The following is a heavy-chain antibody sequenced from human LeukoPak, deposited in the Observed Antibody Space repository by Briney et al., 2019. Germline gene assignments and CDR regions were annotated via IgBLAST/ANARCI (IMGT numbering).Heavy chain of an antibody. D-gene: IGHD5-24*01. CDR1: GGSISSYY. CDR2: IYYSGST. J-gene: IGHJ3*02. CDR3: ARRSRMTTIDAFDI. Sequence: SETLSLTCTVSGGSISSYYWSWIRQPPGKGLEWIGYIYYSGSTNYNPSLKSRVTISVDTSKNQFFLKLSSVTAADTAVYYCARRSRMTTIDAFDIWGQGAMVTVSS. V-gene: IGHV4-59*08.